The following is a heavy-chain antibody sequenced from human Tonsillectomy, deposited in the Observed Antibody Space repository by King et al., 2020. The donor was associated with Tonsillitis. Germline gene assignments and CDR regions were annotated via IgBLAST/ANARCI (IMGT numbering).Heavy chain of an antibody. CDR2: INPNSGGT. D-gene: IGHD3-10*01. J-gene: IGHJ4*02. CDR1: GYTFTGYY. Sequence: VQLVESGAEVKKPGASVKVSCKTSGYTFTGYYMHWVRQAPGQGLEWMGWINPNSGGTNYAQKFQGWVTMTRDTSISTAYMELSRLRSDDTSVYYCARDVYGVGIWDHAGDLYGVGIWDHAAPSFDYWGQGTLVTVSS. CDR3: ARDVYGVGIWDHAGDLYGVGIWDHAAPSFDY. V-gene: IGHV1-2*04.